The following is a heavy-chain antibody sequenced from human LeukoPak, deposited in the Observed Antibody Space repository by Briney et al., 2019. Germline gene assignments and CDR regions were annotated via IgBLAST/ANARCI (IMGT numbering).Heavy chain of an antibody. CDR3: ATFGVIVRNDYYDY. J-gene: IGHJ4*02. CDR2: ITANGDAT. V-gene: IGHV3-23*01. Sequence: GGSLRLSCAGSGFTFSDFWMTWVRQAPGKGLEWVSSITANGDATYYADSVKGRFTISRDNSKNTLYLQMSSLRAEDTAVYYCATFGVIVRNDYYDYWGQGALVAVSS. D-gene: IGHD3-3*01. CDR1: GFTFSDFW.